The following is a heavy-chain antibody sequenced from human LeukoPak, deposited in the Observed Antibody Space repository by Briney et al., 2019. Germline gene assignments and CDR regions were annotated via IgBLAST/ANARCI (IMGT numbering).Heavy chain of an antibody. V-gene: IGHV4-59*11. CDR3: ATFTSSWYTLMWRWFDP. D-gene: IGHD6-13*01. Sequence: SETLSLTCTVSGRSISSHYWSWIRQPPGKGLEWIGYIYYSGSTNYNPSLKSGVTISVDTSKNQFSLKLSSVTAADTAVYYCATFTSSWYTLMWRWFDPWGQGTLVTVSS. CDR1: GRSISSHY. J-gene: IGHJ5*02. CDR2: IYYSGST.